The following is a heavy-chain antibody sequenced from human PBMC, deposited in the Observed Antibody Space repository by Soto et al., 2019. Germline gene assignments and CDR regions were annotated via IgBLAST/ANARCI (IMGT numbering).Heavy chain of an antibody. CDR2: IKQDGTEK. CDR3: ARGDYFDRRFDS. J-gene: IGHJ4*02. V-gene: IGHV3-7*03. CDR1: GFIFSTHW. D-gene: IGHD3-22*01. Sequence: PGGSLRLSXAASGFIFSTHWMNWVRQAPGKGLEWVADIKQDGTEKYYVDSVKGRFTVSRDNAKNSLYLQMDSLRAEDTAVYYCARGDYFDRRFDSWGQGTLVTVSS.